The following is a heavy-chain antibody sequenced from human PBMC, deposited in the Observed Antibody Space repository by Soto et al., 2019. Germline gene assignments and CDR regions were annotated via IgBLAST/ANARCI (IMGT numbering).Heavy chain of an antibody. D-gene: IGHD2-15*01. J-gene: IGHJ1*01. Sequence: QVQLVQSGAEVKKPGASVKVSCKASGYTFTGYDLNWVRQATGQGPEWMGWINPNSGNTGYAQNFQGRVTMTRETYISTAYMELSSLRSEDTAVYYCARGPYRSGNNRFQYWGQGTLVAVSS. CDR3: ARGPYRSGNNRFQY. V-gene: IGHV1-8*01. CDR2: INPNSGNT. CDR1: GYTFTGYD.